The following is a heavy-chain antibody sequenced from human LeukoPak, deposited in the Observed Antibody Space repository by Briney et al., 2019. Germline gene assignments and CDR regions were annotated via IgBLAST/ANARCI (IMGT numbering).Heavy chain of an antibody. CDR3: ARDEGWDYYDRNGY. Sequence: GGSLRLSCAASGFTFSSYWMSWVRQAPGKGLEWVANIKQDGSEKYYVDSVKGRFTISRDNAKNSLYLQMNSLRAEDTAVYYCARDEGWDYYDRNGYWGQGTLVTVSS. CDR2: IKQDGSEK. CDR1: GFTFSSYW. J-gene: IGHJ4*02. D-gene: IGHD3-22*01. V-gene: IGHV3-7*01.